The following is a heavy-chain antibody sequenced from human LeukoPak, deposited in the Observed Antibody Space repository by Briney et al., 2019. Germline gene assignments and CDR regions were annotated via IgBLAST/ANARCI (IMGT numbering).Heavy chain of an antibody. CDR3: ARARAAHRYYYYYGMDV. J-gene: IGHJ6*02. Sequence: GGSLRLSCAASGFTFSSYAIHWVRQAPGKGLEWVAVISYDGSNKYYADSVKGRFTISRDNSKNTLYLQMNSLRAEDTAVYYCARARAAHRYYYYYGMDVWGQGTTVTVSS. CDR2: ISYDGSNK. D-gene: IGHD6-6*01. CDR1: GFTFSSYA. V-gene: IGHV3-30*04.